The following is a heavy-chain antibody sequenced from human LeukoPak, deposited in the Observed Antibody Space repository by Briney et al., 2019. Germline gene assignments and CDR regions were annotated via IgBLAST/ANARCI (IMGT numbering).Heavy chain of an antibody. CDR3: AKGSSSGWSGDYFDY. CDR1: GFTFSSYA. CDR2: ISGSGGST. V-gene: IGHV3-23*01. J-gene: IGHJ4*02. Sequence: GGSLRLSCAASGFTFSSYAMSWVRQAPGKGLEWVSAISGSGGSTYYADSVKGRFTISRDNSKNTLYLQMNSLRAEDTAVYYCAKGSSSGWSGDYFDYWGQGTLVTVSS. D-gene: IGHD6-19*01.